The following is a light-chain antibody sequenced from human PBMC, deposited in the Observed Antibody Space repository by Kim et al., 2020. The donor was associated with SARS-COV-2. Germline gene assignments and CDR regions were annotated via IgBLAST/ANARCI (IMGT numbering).Light chain of an antibody. Sequence: DIQMTQSPSSLSASVGDRVTITCQASEDISKYLNWYQQRPENAPKLLISGASDLEPGVPSRFSGSGSGTYFSLTISSLHPEDFATYYCKQFSDLYTFGQGTKLEI. CDR1: EDISKY. CDR2: GAS. V-gene: IGKV1-33*01. CDR3: KQFSDLYT. J-gene: IGKJ2*01.